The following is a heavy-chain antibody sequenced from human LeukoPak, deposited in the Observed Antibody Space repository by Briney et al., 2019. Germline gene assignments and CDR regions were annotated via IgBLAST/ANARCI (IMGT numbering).Heavy chain of an antibody. CDR3: AREGGYSYGYNRVFDY. CDR2: ISSSSSYI. Sequence: PGGSLRLSCAASGFTVSSNYMSWVRQAPGKGLEWVSSISSSSSYIYYADSVKGRFTISRDNAKNSLYLQMNSLRAEDTAVYYCAREGGYSYGYNRVFDYWGQGTLVTVSS. CDR1: GFTVSSNY. V-gene: IGHV3-21*01. J-gene: IGHJ4*02. D-gene: IGHD5-18*01.